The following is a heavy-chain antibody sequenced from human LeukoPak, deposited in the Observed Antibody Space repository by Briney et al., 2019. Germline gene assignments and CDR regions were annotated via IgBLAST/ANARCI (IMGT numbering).Heavy chain of an antibody. CDR3: AGNSDVTSSGYHLDY. J-gene: IGHJ4*02. V-gene: IGHV4-59*01. Sequence: SETLSLTCTVSGGSISSYYWSWIRQPPGKGLEWIGYIYYSGSTNYNPSLKSRVTISVDTSKNQFSLKLSSVTAADTAVYYCAGNSDVTSSGYHLDYWGQGTLVTVSS. D-gene: IGHD3-22*01. CDR2: IYYSGST. CDR1: GGSISSYY.